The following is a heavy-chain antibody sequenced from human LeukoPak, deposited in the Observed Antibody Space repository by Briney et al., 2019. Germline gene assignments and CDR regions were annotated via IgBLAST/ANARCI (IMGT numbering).Heavy chain of an antibody. D-gene: IGHD2-15*01. CDR3: ARDRMVVAASDYFDY. CDR1: GFSFSSYA. CDR2: ISYDGSNK. Sequence: SGGSLRLSCAASGFSFSSYAMHWVRQVPGKGLEWVAVISYDGSNKYYADSVKGRFTISRDNSKNTLYLQMNSLRAEDTAVYYCARDRMVVAASDYFDYWGQGTLVTVSS. V-gene: IGHV3-30-3*01. J-gene: IGHJ4*02.